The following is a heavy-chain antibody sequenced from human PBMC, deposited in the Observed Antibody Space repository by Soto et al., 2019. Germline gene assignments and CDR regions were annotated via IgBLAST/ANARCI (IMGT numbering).Heavy chain of an antibody. CDR3: ARGPAGGLSPFDP. Sequence: SETLSLTCTVSGGSISSGDYYWSWIRQPPGKGLEWIGYIYYSGSTYYNASLKSRVTISVDASKNQLSLKLSSVTAADTAVYYCARGPAGGLSPFDPWGQGTLVTVSS. CDR1: GGSISSGDYY. V-gene: IGHV4-30-4*01. CDR2: IYYSGST. D-gene: IGHD3-16*02. J-gene: IGHJ5*02.